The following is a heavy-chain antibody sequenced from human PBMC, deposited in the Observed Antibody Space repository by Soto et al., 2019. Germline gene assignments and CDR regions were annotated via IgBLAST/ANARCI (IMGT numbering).Heavy chain of an antibody. J-gene: IGHJ4*02. CDR1: GFIFNNYA. CDR2: ISAGGGSP. V-gene: IGHV3-23*01. D-gene: IGHD3-10*01. CDR3: AKKVNSGPGSQYFDY. Sequence: PVGSLRLSCAASGFIFNNYAMSWVRQAPGKGLEWVSFISAGGGSPNYADSVKGRFTISRDNSKNMLFLQMNSLRAEDTAIYYCAKKVNSGPGSQYFDYWGQGTLVTVSS.